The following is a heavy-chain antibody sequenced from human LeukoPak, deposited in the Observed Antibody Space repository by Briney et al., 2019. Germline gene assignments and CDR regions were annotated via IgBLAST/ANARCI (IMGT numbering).Heavy chain of an antibody. J-gene: IGHJ4*02. Sequence: GGSLRLSCAASGFTVSSNYMSWVRQAPGKGLEWVSIIYSGGDTYYGNSVRGRFTISRDNSKNTLYLQMNSLRAEDTAVYYCAKGRQQWLVEVDYWGQGTLVTVSS. V-gene: IGHV3-53*01. CDR3: AKGRQQWLVEVDY. D-gene: IGHD6-19*01. CDR1: GFTVSSNY. CDR2: IYSGGDT.